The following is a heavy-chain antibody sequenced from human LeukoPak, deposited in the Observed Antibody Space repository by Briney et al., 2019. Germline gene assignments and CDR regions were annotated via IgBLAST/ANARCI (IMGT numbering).Heavy chain of an antibody. D-gene: IGHD6-19*01. V-gene: IGHV3-53*01. J-gene: IGHJ3*02. Sequence: GGSLRLSCATSDFTVRSNYMSWVRQAPGKGLEWVSIIYSNGSTYYADSMKGRFTISRDNSKNTLYLQMNSLRAEDTAVYYCARFYSSGSFGAFDIWGQGTMVTVSS. CDR1: DFTVRSNY. CDR3: ARFYSSGSFGAFDI. CDR2: IYSNGST.